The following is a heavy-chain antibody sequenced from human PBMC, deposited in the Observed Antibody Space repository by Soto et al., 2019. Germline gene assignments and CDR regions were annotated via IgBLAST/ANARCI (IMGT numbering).Heavy chain of an antibody. CDR3: ARALLFGEINPLNWFAP. CDR1: GGSISSGGYY. D-gene: IGHD3-10*01. CDR2: IYYSGST. J-gene: IGHJ5*02. Sequence: SETLSLTCTVSGGSISSGGYYWSWIRQHPGKGLEWIGYIYYSGSTYYNPSLKSRVTISVDTSKNQFSLKLSSVTAADTAVYYCARALLFGEINPLNWFAPWGQGTLVTVSS. V-gene: IGHV4-31*03.